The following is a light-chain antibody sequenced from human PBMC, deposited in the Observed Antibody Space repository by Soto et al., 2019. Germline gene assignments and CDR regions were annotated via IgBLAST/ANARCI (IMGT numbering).Light chain of an antibody. J-gene: IGLJ2*01. V-gene: IGLV2-14*01. Sequence: QSALTQPASVSGSPGQSITISCTGTSGDIGSYNRVSWYQQHPGKAPKLIIYEVTDRPSGVSNRFSGSKSGTSASLAISGLQSEDEADYYCAAWDDSLNGLVFGGGTQLTVL. CDR2: EVT. CDR1: SGDIGSYNR. CDR3: AAWDDSLNGLV.